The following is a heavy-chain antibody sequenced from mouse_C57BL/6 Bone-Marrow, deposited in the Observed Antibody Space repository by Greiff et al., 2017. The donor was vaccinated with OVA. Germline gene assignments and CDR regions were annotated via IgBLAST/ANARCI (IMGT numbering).Heavy chain of an antibody. CDR3: ARRGDLRSDY. D-gene: IGHD1-1*01. CDR2: IYPRSGNT. CDR1: GYTFTSYG. Sequence: QVHVKQSGAELARPGASVKLSCKASGYTFTSYGISWVKQRTGQGLEWIGEIYPRSGNTYYNEKFKGKATLTADKSSSTAYMELRSLTSEDSAVYFCARRGDLRSDYWGQGTTLTVSS. V-gene: IGHV1-81*01. J-gene: IGHJ2*01.